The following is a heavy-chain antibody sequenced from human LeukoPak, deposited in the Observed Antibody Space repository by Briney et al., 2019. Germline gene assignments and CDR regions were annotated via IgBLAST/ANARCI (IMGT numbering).Heavy chain of an antibody. V-gene: IGHV4-59*01. CDR3: ARGNGRWLQLGFDY. CDR2: IYYSGST. D-gene: IGHD5-24*01. CDR1: GGSFSGYY. J-gene: IGHJ4*02. Sequence: SETLSLTCAVYGGSFSGYYWSWIRQPPGKGLEWIGYIYYSGSTNYNPSLKSRVTISVDTSKNQFSLKLSSVTAADTAVYYCARGNGRWLQLGFDYWGQGTLVTVSS.